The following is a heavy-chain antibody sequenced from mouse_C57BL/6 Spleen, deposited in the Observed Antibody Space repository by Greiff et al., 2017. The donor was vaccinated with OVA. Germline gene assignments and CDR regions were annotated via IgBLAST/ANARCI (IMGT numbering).Heavy chain of an antibody. J-gene: IGHJ1*03. V-gene: IGHV1-19*01. Sequence: VQLQQSGPVLVKPGASVKMSCKASGYTFTDYYMNWVKQSHGKSLEWIGVINPYNGGTSYNEKFKGKATLTVDKSSSTAYMELNSLTSEDSAVYDMERWVWGDDYDRYFDVWGKGTTVTVSS. D-gene: IGHD2-4*01. CDR1: GYTFTDYY. CDR2: INPYNGGT. CDR3: ERWVWGDDYDRYFDV.